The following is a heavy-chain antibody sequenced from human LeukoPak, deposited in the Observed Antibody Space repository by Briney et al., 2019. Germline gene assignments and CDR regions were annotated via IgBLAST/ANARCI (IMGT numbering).Heavy chain of an antibody. D-gene: IGHD2-15*01. CDR1: GFIFSDYA. CDR3: AKDQAPRAARVIYFDY. Sequence: GGSLRLSCVASGFIFSDYAMGWVRQAPGKRLEWVSGISDGGVRTYYADSVKGRFTISRDNSKNTLFLHMDSLRVEDTAVYYCAKDQAPRAARVIYFDYWGQGNLVTVSS. V-gene: IGHV3-23*01. CDR2: ISDGGVRT. J-gene: IGHJ4*02.